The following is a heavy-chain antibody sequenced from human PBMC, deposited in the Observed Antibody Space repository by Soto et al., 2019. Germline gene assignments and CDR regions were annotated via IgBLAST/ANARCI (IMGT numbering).Heavy chain of an antibody. CDR2: ISSTSRYI. J-gene: IGHJ6*02. CDR1: GFAFSSYA. Sequence: GGSLRLSCAASGFAFSSYAMDWVRQAPGKGLEWVSSISSTSRYIYYADSVKGRFTISRDNAKNSLFLQMNSLRAEDTAIYYCARDNGGCSSPSCHSYGLDVWGQGTTVTVSS. CDR3: ARDNGGCSSPSCHSYGLDV. D-gene: IGHD2-2*01. V-gene: IGHV3-21*01.